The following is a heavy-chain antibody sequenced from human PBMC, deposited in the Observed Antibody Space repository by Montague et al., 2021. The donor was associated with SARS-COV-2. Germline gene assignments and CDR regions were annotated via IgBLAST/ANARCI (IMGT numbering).Heavy chain of an antibody. CDR2: ISYDGSNK. Sequence: SLSLSCSASGFTFSNYAMYWVRQAPGKGLEWVAVISYDGSNKYYADSVKGRFTISRDDSKNTLYLQMNSLRAEDTAVYYCARPRSGSYCDYFDYWGQGTLVTVSS. CDR3: ARPRSGSYCDYFDY. CDR1: GFTFSNYA. D-gene: IGHD1-26*01. J-gene: IGHJ4*02. V-gene: IGHV3-30*04.